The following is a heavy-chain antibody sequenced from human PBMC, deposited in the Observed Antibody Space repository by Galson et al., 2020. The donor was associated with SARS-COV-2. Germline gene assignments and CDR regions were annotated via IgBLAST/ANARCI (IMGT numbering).Heavy chain of an antibody. V-gene: IGHV3-48*02. Sequence: TGGSLRLSCVASGFTFGXXSXXXVRQPPGKGLEWVSYITSSSSTIYYADSVKGRVTVSRDNAKNSVYLQLNNLRDEGTAVYYCATEAHDFWGQGTLVTVSS. J-gene: IGHJ4*02. CDR3: ATEAHDF. CDR2: ITSSSSTI. CDR1: GFTFGXXS.